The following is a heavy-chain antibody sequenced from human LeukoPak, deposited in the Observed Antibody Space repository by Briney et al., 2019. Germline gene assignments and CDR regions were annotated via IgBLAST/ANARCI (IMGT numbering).Heavy chain of an antibody. CDR2: LHYSGDT. J-gene: IGHJ4*02. CDR1: GGAISSRSSSYH. Sequence: SETLSLTCTVSGGAISSRSSSYHWGWIRQSPGKGLEWVGSLHYSGDTYYNPSLQSRVTISGDTSKNQFSLNLTSVTAADTALYFCASDKYWGQGTLVTVSS. D-gene: IGHD3-9*01. CDR3: ASDKY. V-gene: IGHV4-39*01.